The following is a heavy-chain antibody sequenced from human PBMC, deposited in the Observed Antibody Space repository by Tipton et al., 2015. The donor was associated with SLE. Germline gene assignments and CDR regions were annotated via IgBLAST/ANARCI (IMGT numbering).Heavy chain of an antibody. Sequence: LRLSCTVSGGSISSSSYYWGWIRQPPGKGLEWIGYIYYSGRTYYKPSLKSRVTISVDTSKNQFSLKLSSVTAADTAVYYCARAGVMVQGVMRYFDLWGRGTLVTVSS. CDR3: ARAGVMVQGVMRYFDL. D-gene: IGHD3-10*01. CDR1: GGSISSSSYY. V-gene: IGHV4-31*02. J-gene: IGHJ2*01. CDR2: IYYSGRT.